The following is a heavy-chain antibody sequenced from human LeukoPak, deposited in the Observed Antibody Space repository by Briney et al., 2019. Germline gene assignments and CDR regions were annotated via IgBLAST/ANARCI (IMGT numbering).Heavy chain of an antibody. Sequence: SVKVSCKASGGTFSSYAISWVRQAPGQGLEWMGGIIPISGTANYAQKFQGRVTITADESTSTAYMELSSLRSEDTAVYYCARPLVDRYSGSINGDYYYGMDVWGQGTTVTVSS. J-gene: IGHJ6*02. CDR3: ARPLVDRYSGSINGDYYYGMDV. CDR2: IIPISGTA. D-gene: IGHD1-26*01. CDR1: GGTFSSYA. V-gene: IGHV1-69*13.